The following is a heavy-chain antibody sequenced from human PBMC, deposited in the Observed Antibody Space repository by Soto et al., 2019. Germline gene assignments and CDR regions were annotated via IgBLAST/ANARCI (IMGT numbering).Heavy chain of an antibody. CDR1: GGTFDSYS. V-gene: IGHV1-69*02. Sequence: QVQLVQSGAEVKKPGSSLRVSCRASGGTFDSYSISWVRQAPVQVLEWLGKVAPIFDFSRYDPTVHGRGTITADKSKSIAYMDLGGLTSQDTAVYYCSTGALWGLQHLVRDAFDFWGQGTKVTVSS. D-gene: IGHD6-13*01. CDR3: STGALWGLQHLVRDAFDF. CDR2: VAPIFDFS. J-gene: IGHJ3*01.